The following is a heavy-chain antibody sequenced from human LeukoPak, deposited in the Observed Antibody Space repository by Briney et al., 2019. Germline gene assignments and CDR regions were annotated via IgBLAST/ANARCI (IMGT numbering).Heavy chain of an antibody. Sequence: PGGSLRLSSAASGFIFSSDAMSWVSQAPGGGGGWGSGICVSGGSPSYADSARVRFTITRDNSKNMLYLQMNSLRAEDTAVYYCATRLVLGWYSSGWYLEYWGQGTLVTVSS. D-gene: IGHD6-19*01. CDR3: ATRLVLGWYSSGWYLEY. CDR2: ICVSGGSP. J-gene: IGHJ4*02. CDR1: GFIFSSDA. V-gene: IGHV3-23*01.